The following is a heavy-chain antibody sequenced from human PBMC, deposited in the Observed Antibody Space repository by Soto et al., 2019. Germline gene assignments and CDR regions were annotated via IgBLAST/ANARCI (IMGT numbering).Heavy chain of an antibody. CDR3: AKAPRGITMVRGVVHYGMDV. CDR2: ISYDGSNK. V-gene: IGHV3-30*18. J-gene: IGHJ6*02. Sequence: QVQLVESGGGVVQPGRSLRLSCAASGFTFSSYGMHWVRQAPGKGLEWVAVISYDGSNKYYADSVKGRFTISRDDSKNTLYLQMNSLRAEDTAVYYCAKAPRGITMVRGVVHYGMDVWGQGTTVTVSS. CDR1: GFTFSSYG. D-gene: IGHD3-10*01.